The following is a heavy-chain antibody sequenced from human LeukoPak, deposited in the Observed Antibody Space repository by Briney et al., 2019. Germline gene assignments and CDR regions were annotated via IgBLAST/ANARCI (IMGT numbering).Heavy chain of an antibody. V-gene: IGHV3-21*01. Sequence: GGSLRLSCAASGFTFSSYSMNWVRQAPGKGLEWVSTINSSSTYIYYADSVKGRFTISRDNAKNSLYLQMNSLSAEDTAVYYCARDLSSGYPTYWGQGTLVTVSS. CDR2: INSSSTYI. J-gene: IGHJ4*02. CDR1: GFTFSSYS. CDR3: ARDLSSGYPTY. D-gene: IGHD5-12*01.